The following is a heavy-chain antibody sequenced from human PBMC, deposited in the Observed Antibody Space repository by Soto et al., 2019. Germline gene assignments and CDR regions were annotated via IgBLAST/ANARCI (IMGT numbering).Heavy chain of an antibody. CDR3: AREGVAPYYYYGMDV. CDR1: GYTFTRSG. J-gene: IGHJ6*02. CDR2: ISTYNGDT. D-gene: IGHD5-12*01. V-gene: IGHV1-18*01. Sequence: ASVKVSCKASGYTFTRSGISWVRQAPGQGLEWMGLISTYNGDTNYAQMFQGRVTMTTDTSTSTVHMEVRSLRSDYTAVYYCAREGVAPYYYYGMDVWGQGTPVTVSS.